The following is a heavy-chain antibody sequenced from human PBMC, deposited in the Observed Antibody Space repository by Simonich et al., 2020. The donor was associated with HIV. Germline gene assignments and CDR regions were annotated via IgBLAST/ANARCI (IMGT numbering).Heavy chain of an antibody. J-gene: IGHJ6*02. V-gene: IGHV7-4-1*02. CDR1: GYTFTTYT. CDR2: INTNTGNP. Sequence: QVQLVQSGSELKMPGASVKVSCKASGYTFTTYTMNWVRQAPGQGLEWMGWINTNTGNPTYAQGFTGRFVVSLDTSVSTSYLQISSRKAEDTAVYYCARDGRYYGMDVWGQGTTVTVSS. CDR3: ARDGRYYGMDV.